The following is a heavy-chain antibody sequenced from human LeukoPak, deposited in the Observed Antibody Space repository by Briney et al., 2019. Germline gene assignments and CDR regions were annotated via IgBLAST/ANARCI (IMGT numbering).Heavy chain of an antibody. J-gene: IGHJ5*02. CDR3: ARSYSPRGSGENWFDP. CDR2: ISAYNGNT. Sequence: ASVKVSCKASGYTFTSYGISWAQQAPGQGLEWMGWISAYNGNTNYAQKLQGRVTMTTDTSTSTAYMELRSLRSDDTAVYYCARSYSPRGSGENWFDPWGQGTLVTVSS. D-gene: IGHD3-10*01. CDR1: GYTFTSYG. V-gene: IGHV1-18*01.